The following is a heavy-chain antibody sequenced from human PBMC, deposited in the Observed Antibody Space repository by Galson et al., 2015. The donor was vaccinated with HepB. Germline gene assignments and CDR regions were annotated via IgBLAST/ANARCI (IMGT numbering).Heavy chain of an antibody. CDR1: GYSFNTYA. D-gene: IGHD2-2*01. V-gene: IGHV1-3*01. CDR2: INVGNGDT. J-gene: IGHJ6*02. Sequence: SVKVSCKAPGYSFNTYAMHWVRQAPGQRLEWMGWINVGNGDTKYAQNFLGRVTMTRDTSASTVYLELTSLRYGDTAVYFCARELVPAAGDWPREDYYGMYAWGQGTMVTVSS. CDR3: ARELVPAAGDWPREDYYGMYA.